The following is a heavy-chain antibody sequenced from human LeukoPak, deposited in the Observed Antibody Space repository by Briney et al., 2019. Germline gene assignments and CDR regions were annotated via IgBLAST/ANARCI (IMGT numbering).Heavy chain of an antibody. V-gene: IGHV3-21*01. CDR3: ASLSSGRFDY. CDR1: GFTFSSYS. CDR2: ISSSSSYI. D-gene: IGHD6-19*01. J-gene: IGHJ4*02. Sequence: PGGSLRLSCAASGFTFSSYSMNWVRQAPGKGLEWVSSISSSSSYIYYADSVKGRFTISRDDAKNSLYLQMNSLRAEDTAVYYCASLSSGRFDYWGQGTLVTVSS.